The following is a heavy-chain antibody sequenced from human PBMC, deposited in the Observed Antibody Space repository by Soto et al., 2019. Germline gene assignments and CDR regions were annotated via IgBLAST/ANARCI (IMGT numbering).Heavy chain of an antibody. J-gene: IGHJ4*02. CDR1: GFTFSSYA. CDR2: ISGSGGST. Sequence: EVQLLESGGGLVQPGGSLRLSCAASGFTFSSYAMSWVRQAPGKGREWVSAISGSGGSTYYADSVKGRFTISRDNSKNTLYLQMNSLRAEDTAVYYCASHYYGSGIGDYWGQGTLVTVSS. V-gene: IGHV3-23*01. CDR3: ASHYYGSGIGDY. D-gene: IGHD3-10*01.